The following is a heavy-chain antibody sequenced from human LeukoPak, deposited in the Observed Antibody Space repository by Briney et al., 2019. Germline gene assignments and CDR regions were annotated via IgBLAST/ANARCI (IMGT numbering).Heavy chain of an antibody. CDR3: AKVSGDIVATDDAFDI. CDR1: GFTFSSYG. Sequence: GGSLRLSCAASGFTFSSYGMHWVRQAPGKGLEWVAVISYDGSNKYYADSVKGRFTISRDNSKNTLYLQMNSLRAEDTAVYYCAKVSGDIVATDDAFDIWGQGTMVAVSS. CDR2: ISYDGSNK. V-gene: IGHV3-30*18. J-gene: IGHJ3*02. D-gene: IGHD5-12*01.